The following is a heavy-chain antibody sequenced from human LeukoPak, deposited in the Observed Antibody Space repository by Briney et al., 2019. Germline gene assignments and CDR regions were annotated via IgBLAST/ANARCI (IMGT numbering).Heavy chain of an antibody. J-gene: IGHJ4*02. Sequence: GGSLRLSCAASGLTFSNYWMSWVRQAPGKGLEWVANIKEDGNEKYYVDTVKGRFTISRDNAKKSLYLQMNSLRAEDTAVYYCARDRSRFYYWGQGTPVTVSS. V-gene: IGHV3-7*01. D-gene: IGHD2-2*01. CDR3: ARDRSRFYY. CDR2: IKEDGNEK. CDR1: GLTFSNYW.